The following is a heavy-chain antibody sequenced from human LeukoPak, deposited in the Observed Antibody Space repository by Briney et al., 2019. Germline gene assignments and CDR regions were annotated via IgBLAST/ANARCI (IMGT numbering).Heavy chain of an antibody. J-gene: IGHJ4*02. V-gene: IGHV3-49*03. CDR3: TSRDCSGGSCYRYYFDY. Sequence: GSLRVSCAASGFTFCVYAMSWICQAPGKGLECVSFIRSKTYGGTTEHAASAKSRFTISRDDSKSIAYLQMDTLITEDTAVYYCTSRDCSGGSCYRYYFDYWGQGTLVTVSS. D-gene: IGHD2-15*01. CDR1: GFTFCVYA. CDR2: IRSKTYGGTT.